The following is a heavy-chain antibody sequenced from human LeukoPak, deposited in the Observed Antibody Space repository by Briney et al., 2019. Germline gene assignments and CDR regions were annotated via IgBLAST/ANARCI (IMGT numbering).Heavy chain of an antibody. Sequence: SETLSLTCTVSGGSISSYYWSWLRQPPGKGLEWIGYIYYSGSTNYNPSLKSRVTISVDTSKNQFSLKLSSVTAADTAVYYCARAVRPGAFDIWGQGTMVTVSS. CDR2: IYYSGST. V-gene: IGHV4-59*01. CDR3: ARAVRPGAFDI. J-gene: IGHJ3*02. CDR1: GGSISSYY.